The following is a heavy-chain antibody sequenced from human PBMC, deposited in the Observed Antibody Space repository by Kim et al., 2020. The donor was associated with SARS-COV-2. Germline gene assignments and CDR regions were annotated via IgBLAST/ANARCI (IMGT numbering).Heavy chain of an antibody. V-gene: IGHV3-33*05. CDR2: ISFDGSKE. Sequence: GGSLRLSCAASGFNFNSYGMHWVRQAPGEGLEWVAFISFDGSKEQYEDSVKGRFTISRANSKKTMYLEMNSARAEDTAVYYCARDMTPVMVRYFDWLPENDARGVWAEGTTDRLSS. J-gene: IGHJ6*04. CDR1: GFNFNSYG. D-gene: IGHD3-9*01. CDR3: ARDMTPVMVRYFDWLPENDARGV.